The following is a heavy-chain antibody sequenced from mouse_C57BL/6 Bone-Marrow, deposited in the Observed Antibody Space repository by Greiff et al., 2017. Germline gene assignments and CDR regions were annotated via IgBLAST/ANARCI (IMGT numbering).Heavy chain of an antibody. CDR2: IYPTSGRT. CDR3: ARSGPLGRSFDY. V-gene: IGHV1-55*01. CDR1: GYTFTSYW. J-gene: IGHJ2*01. Sequence: QVQLQHPGAELVKPGASVKMSCKASGYTFTSYWITWVKQRPGQGLECIGDIYPTSGRTNYNEKFKSKAILTVDTSSNTAYMQLSSLTSEDSAVFYCARSGPLGRSFDYWGQGTTLTVSS. D-gene: IGHD4-1*01.